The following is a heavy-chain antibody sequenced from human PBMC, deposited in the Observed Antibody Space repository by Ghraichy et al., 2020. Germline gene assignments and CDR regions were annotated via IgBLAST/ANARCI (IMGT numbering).Heavy chain of an antibody. D-gene: IGHD2-21*02. J-gene: IGHJ4*02. CDR2: ISGSGGST. Sequence: GGSLRLSCAASGFTFSSYAMSWVRQAPGKGLEWVSAISGSGGSTYYADSVKGRFTISRDNSKNTLYLQMNSLRAEDTAVYYCAKQYPYCGGDCYRLDLYYFDDWGQGTLVTVSS. CDR3: AKQYPYCGGDCYRLDLYYFDD. V-gene: IGHV3-23*01. CDR1: GFTFSSYA.